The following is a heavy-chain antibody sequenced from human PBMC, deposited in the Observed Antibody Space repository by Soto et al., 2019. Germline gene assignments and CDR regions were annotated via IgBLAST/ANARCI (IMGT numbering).Heavy chain of an antibody. D-gene: IGHD3-10*01. V-gene: IGHV4-34*01. CDR3: ARRFGGTKKHGYYYYGMDV. CDR1: GGSFSGYY. J-gene: IGHJ6*02. Sequence: PSETLSLTCAVYGGSFSGYYWSWIRQPPGKGLEWIGEINHSGSTNYNPSLKSRATISVDTSKNQFSLKLSSVTAADTAVYYCARRFGGTKKHGYYYYGMDVWGQGTTVTVSS. CDR2: INHSGST.